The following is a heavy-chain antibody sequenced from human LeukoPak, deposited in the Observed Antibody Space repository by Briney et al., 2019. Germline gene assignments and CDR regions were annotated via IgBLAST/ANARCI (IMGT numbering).Heavy chain of an antibody. CDR2: IRYDGSNK. D-gene: IGHD6-6*01. CDR3: VKNSIRQAARSLLGY. CDR1: GFTFSSYG. Sequence: GGSLRLSCAASGFTFSSYGMHWVRQAPGKGLEWVAFIRYDGSNKYYADSVKGRFTISRDNSKNTLYLQMNSLRAEDTAVYYCVKNSIRQAARSLLGYWGQGTLVTVSS. J-gene: IGHJ4*02. V-gene: IGHV3-30*02.